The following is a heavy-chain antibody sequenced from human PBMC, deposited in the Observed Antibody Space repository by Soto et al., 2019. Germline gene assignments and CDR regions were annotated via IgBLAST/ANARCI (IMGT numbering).Heavy chain of an antibody. V-gene: IGHV4-34*01. D-gene: IGHD3-3*01. J-gene: IGHJ6*03. CDR1: GGSFSGYY. Sequence: PSETLSLTCAVYGGSFSGYYWSWIRQPPGEGLEWIGEINHSGSTNYNPSLKSRVTISVDTSKNQFSLKLSSVTAADTAVYYCARGDDFWSGLNYYCYYMAVWSKGTTVTVSS. CDR3: ARGDDFWSGLNYYCYYMAV. CDR2: INHSGST.